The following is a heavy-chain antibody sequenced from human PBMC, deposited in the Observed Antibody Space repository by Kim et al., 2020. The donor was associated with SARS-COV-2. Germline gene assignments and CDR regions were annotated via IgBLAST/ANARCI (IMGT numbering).Heavy chain of an antibody. CDR1: GFTFSNFA. J-gene: IGHJ4*02. Sequence: GGSLRLSCAASGFTFSNFAMSWVRQPPGKGLEWVSTISGSGGSIDYADSVKGRFTISRDSSNNTLSLQMNSLRVEDTALYYCARDGGDTSIYYDDWYFDYWGQGTLVTVSS. V-gene: IGHV3-23*01. CDR2: ISGSGGSI. D-gene: IGHD3-22*01. CDR3: ARDGGDTSIYYDDWYFDY.